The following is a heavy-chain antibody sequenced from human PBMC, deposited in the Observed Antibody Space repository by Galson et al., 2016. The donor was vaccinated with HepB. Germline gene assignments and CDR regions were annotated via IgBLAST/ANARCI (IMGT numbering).Heavy chain of an antibody. J-gene: IGHJ4*02. CDR3: TSGGESR. CDR2: IANDGTNA. V-gene: IGHV3-74*01. CDR1: GFTFTSYP. D-gene: IGHD3-10*01. Sequence: SLRLSCAASGFTFTSYPMHWVRQAPGTGLFWVSHIANDGTNAHYADSVKGRFSISRDNAKSTVYLQLNSVGVEDTAVYYCTSGGESRWGQGTLLTVSS.